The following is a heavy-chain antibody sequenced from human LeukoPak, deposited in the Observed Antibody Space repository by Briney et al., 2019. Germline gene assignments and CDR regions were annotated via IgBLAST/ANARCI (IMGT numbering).Heavy chain of an antibody. J-gene: IGHJ1*01. D-gene: IGHD2-21*02. V-gene: IGHV3-66*01. CDR2: IYSGGST. Sequence: GGSLRLSCAASGFTVSRNYMSWVRQAPGKGLEWVSVIYSGGSTYYADSVKGRFTISRDNSENTLYLQMNSLRAEDTAVYYCARTDETAPAEDFQHWGQGTLVTVSS. CDR3: ARTDETAPAEDFQH. CDR1: GFTVSRNY.